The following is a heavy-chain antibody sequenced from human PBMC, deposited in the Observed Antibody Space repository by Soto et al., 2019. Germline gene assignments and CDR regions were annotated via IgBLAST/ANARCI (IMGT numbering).Heavy chain of an antibody. V-gene: IGHV4-30-2*01. D-gene: IGHD4-17*01. J-gene: IGHJ4*02. Sequence: SETLSLTCAVSGGSISSGGYSWSWIRQPPGKGLEWIGYIYHSGSTYYNPSLKSRVTISVDRSKNQFSLKLSSVTAADTAVSYCARSMTTVTTNDYWGQGSLVTVSS. CDR2: IYHSGST. CDR1: GGSISSGGYS. CDR3: ARSMTTVTTNDY.